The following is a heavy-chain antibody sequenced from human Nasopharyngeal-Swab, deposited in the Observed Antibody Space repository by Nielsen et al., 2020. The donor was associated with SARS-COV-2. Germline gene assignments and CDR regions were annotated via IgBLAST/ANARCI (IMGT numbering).Heavy chain of an antibody. J-gene: IGHJ4*02. CDR3: ARGLSRNWNDGGFFDD. D-gene: IGHD1-20*01. Sequence: GSLRLSCTVSGYSISSGYYWGWIRQPPGKGLEWIGSIYHSGSTYYNLSLKSRVTISVDTSKNQFSLKLSSVTAADTAVFYCARGLSRNWNDGGFFDDWGQGTLVTVSS. CDR2: IYHSGST. V-gene: IGHV4-38-2*02. CDR1: GYSISSGYY.